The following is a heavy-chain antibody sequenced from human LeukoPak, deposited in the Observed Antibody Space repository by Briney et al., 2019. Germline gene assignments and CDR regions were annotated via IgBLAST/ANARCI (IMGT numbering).Heavy chain of an antibody. CDR3: ARLSSGSSSWYDIDY. V-gene: IGHV4-34*01. J-gene: IGHJ4*02. CDR2: INHSGST. CDR1: GGSFSGYY. D-gene: IGHD6-13*01. Sequence: SETLSLTCAVYGGSFSGYYWSWIRQPPGKGLEWIGEINHSGSTNYNPSLKSRVTISVDTSKNQFSLKLSSVTAADTAVYYCARLSSGSSSWYDIDYWGQGTLVTVSS.